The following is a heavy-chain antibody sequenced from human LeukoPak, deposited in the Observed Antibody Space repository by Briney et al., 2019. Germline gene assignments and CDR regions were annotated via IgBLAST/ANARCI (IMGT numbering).Heavy chain of an antibody. CDR1: GFTVSSNY. CDR2: IYSGGST. J-gene: IGHJ6*02. CDR3: ARDRLSGYDSVYYYGMDV. Sequence: GGSLRLSCAASGFTVSSNYMSWVRQAPGKGLEWVSVIYSGGSTYYADSVKGRFTISRDNSKNTLYLQMNSLRAEDTAVYYCARDRLSGYDSVYYYGMDVWGQGTTVTVSS. D-gene: IGHD5-12*01. V-gene: IGHV3-66*02.